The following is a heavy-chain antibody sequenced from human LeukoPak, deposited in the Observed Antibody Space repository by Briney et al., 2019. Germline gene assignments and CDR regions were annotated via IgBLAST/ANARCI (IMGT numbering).Heavy chain of an antibody. J-gene: IGHJ4*02. V-gene: IGHV3-43*01. D-gene: IGHD3-3*01. CDR1: GFTFDDYT. Sequence: GGSLRLSCAASGFTFDDYTMHWVRQAPGKGLEWVSLISWDGGSTYYADSVKGRFTISRDNSKNSLYLQMNSLRTEDTALYYCAKDLGSRRITIFGVGYTFDYWGQGTLVTVSS. CDR2: ISWDGGST. CDR3: AKDLGSRRITIFGVGYTFDY.